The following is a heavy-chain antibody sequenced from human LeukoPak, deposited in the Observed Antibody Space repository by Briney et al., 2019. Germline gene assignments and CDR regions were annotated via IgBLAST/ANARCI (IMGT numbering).Heavy chain of an antibody. CDR3: VKGAPFDY. V-gene: IGHV3-74*03. J-gene: IGHJ4*02. D-gene: IGHD4/OR15-4a*01. CDR2: INGDGSST. Sequence: GGSLRLSCAASGFTFSDQWMHWVRQGPEKGLVWVSRINGDGSSTAYADFVKGRFTISRDNARNTLSLQMNSLRIEDTAIYYCVKGAPFDYWGQGTLVAASS. CDR1: GFTFSDQW.